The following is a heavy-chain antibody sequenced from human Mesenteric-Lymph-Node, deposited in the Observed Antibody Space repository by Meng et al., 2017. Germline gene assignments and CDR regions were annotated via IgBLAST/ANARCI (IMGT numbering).Heavy chain of an antibody. CDR1: GYSISSGYY. D-gene: IGHD3-10*01. CDR3: ARPGKGFGFDY. CDR2: IYHSGST. J-gene: IGHJ4*02. Sequence: SETLSLTCTVSGYSISSGYYWGWIRQPPGKGLEWIGSIYHSGSTYYNPSLKSRVTISVDTSKNQFSLKLSSVTAADTAVYYCARPGKGFGFDYWGQGTLVTVSS. V-gene: IGHV4-38-2*02.